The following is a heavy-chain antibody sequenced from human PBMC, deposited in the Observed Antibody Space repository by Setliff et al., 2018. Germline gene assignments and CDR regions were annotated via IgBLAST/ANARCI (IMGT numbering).Heavy chain of an antibody. CDR3: VPGRGS. Sequence: GGSLRLSCAASAFTFSRYAMSWVRQSPGKGLEWVTFIRHDGNNKYYSDSVRGRFTISRDNAQKTLYLHMNNLRADDTAVFYCVPGRGSWGQGALVTVSS. CDR2: IRHDGNNK. J-gene: IGHJ5*02. CDR1: AFTFSRYA. V-gene: IGHV3-23*03. D-gene: IGHD6-25*01.